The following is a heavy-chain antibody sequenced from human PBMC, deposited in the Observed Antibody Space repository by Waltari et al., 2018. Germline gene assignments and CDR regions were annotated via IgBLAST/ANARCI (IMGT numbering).Heavy chain of an antibody. D-gene: IGHD3-10*01. V-gene: IGHV3-74*01. J-gene: IGHJ3*02. Sequence: EVQLVESGGDLVQPGGSLRLSCAASGFTFSSYWMHWVRQAPGKGLVWVSRIKYDGSSTSYADSVKGRFTISRDNAKNTLYLQMNSLRAEDTAVYFCARDYGSSGFDAFDIWGQGTMVTVSS. CDR2: IKYDGSST. CDR3: ARDYGSSGFDAFDI. CDR1: GFTFSSYW.